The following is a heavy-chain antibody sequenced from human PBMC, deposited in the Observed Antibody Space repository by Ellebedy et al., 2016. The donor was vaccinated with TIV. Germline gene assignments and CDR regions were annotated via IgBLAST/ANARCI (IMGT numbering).Heavy chain of an antibody. CDR1: EYKFTKYW. V-gene: IGHV5-51*07. Sequence: GESLKISCQASEYKFTKYWISWVHPMPGKGLEVMGIIYPGDSDTRYRPSFEGQVAISADRSTSVSYLQCHSLKASDTPLSYCATYANPGFARGWYFDNWGQGTLVTGSS. CDR2: IYPGDSDT. J-gene: IGHJ4*02. D-gene: IGHD3-22*01. CDR3: ATYANPGFARGWYFDN.